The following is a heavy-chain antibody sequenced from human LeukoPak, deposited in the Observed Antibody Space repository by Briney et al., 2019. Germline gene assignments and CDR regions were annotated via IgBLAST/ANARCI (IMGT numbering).Heavy chain of an antibody. J-gene: IGHJ3*02. V-gene: IGHV4-59*01. CDR1: GGSISSYY. Sequence: TSETLSLTCTVSGGSISSYYWSWIRQPPGKGLEWIGYIYCSGSTNYNPSLKSRVTISVDTSKNQFSLKLSSVTAADTAVYYCARGLLDGYTHPAAFDIWGQGTMVTVSS. D-gene: IGHD5-24*01. CDR3: ARGLLDGYTHPAAFDI. CDR2: IYCSGST.